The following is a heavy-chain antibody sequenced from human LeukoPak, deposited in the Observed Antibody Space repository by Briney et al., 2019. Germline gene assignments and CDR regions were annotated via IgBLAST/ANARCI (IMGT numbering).Heavy chain of an antibody. Sequence: PGGSLRLSCATSGFTLSAYWMTWVRQAPGKGLEWVANIREDGSESYYVDSVKGRFTISRDNTKNTLYLQMNSLRAEDTAVYYCAKSGDSSRTYNWFDSWGQGTLVTVSS. CDR3: AKSGDSSRTYNWFDS. V-gene: IGHV3-7*05. D-gene: IGHD2-21*02. CDR2: IREDGSES. J-gene: IGHJ5*01. CDR1: GFTLSAYW.